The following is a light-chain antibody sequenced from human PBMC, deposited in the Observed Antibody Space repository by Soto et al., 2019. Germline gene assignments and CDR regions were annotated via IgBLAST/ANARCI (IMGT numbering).Light chain of an antibody. J-gene: IGLJ1*01. CDR1: SSDVGAYNY. CDR3: CSYADNYSYV. Sequence: QSVLTQPRSVSGSPGQSVTISCTGTSSDVGAYNYVSWYQQHPGKAPKLMTYDVSKRPSGVPDRFSGSKSGNPASLTISGLQAEDEADYYCCSYADNYSYVFGTGTKVTVL. V-gene: IGLV2-11*01. CDR2: DVS.